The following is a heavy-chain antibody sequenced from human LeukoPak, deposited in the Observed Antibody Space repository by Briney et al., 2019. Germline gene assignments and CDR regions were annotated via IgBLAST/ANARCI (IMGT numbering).Heavy chain of an antibody. Sequence: GGSLRLSCAASGFAFSTYGMHWVRQAPGKGLEWVAFIRSDGSIKYYADYVKGRFTISRDNSKNTLYLQMNSLRPEDTAVYWCAKTHSTSWGIFEYWGQGALVTVSS. D-gene: IGHD6-13*01. V-gene: IGHV3-30*02. J-gene: IGHJ4*02. CDR3: AKTHSTSWGIFEY. CDR1: GFAFSTYG. CDR2: IRSDGSIK.